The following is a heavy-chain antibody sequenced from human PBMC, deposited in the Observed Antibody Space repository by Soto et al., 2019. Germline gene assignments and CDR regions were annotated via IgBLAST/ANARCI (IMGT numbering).Heavy chain of an antibody. D-gene: IGHD6-19*01. CDR1: GFTFTSSA. Sequence: ASAKVSCKASGFTFTSSAVQWVRQARGQRLEWIGWIVVGSGNTNYAQKFQERVTITRDMSTSTAYMELSSLRSEDTAVYYCAATTGYSSGWASYYYYYGMDVWGQGTTVTVSS. CDR2: IVVGSGNT. J-gene: IGHJ6*02. CDR3: AATTGYSSGWASYYYYYGMDV. V-gene: IGHV1-58*01.